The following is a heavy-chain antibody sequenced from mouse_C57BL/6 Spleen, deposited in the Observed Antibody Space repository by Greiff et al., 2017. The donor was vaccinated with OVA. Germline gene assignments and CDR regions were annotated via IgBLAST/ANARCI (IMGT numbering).Heavy chain of an antibody. CDR1: GYTFTSYW. CDR2: IHPNSGST. CDR3: ARELFYDYDRGYAMDY. J-gene: IGHJ4*01. V-gene: IGHV1-64*01. Sequence: VQLVESGTVLARPGASVKLSCKASGYTFTSYWMHWVKQRPGQGLEWIGMIHPNSGSTNYNEKFKSKATLTVDKSSSTAYMQLSSLTSEDSAVYYCARELFYDYDRGYAMDYWGQGTSVTVSS. D-gene: IGHD2-4*01.